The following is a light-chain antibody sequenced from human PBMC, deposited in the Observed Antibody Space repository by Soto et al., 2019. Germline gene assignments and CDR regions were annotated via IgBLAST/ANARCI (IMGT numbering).Light chain of an antibody. J-gene: IGLJ2*01. CDR1: SSEVGGYNY. Sequence: QSVLTQPASVSGSPGQSITITCTGTSSEVGGYNYVSWYQQHPAKAPKLMIYDVSNRPSGVSHRSSGSKSGNTTSLTISGLQAEDEADYYCSSYTSSILFGGGTKLTVL. CDR2: DVS. CDR3: SSYTSSIL. V-gene: IGLV2-14*01.